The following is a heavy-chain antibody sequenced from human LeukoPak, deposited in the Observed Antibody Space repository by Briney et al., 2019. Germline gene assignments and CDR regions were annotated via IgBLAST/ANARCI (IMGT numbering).Heavy chain of an antibody. Sequence: PSETLSLTCTVSGGSISSYYWSWIRQPPGKGLEWIGYIYYSGSTNYNPSLKSRVTISVDTSKNQFSLKLSSVTAADTAVYYCARAWARDDDYGDTVDYYYGMDVWGQGTTVTVSS. CDR2: IYYSGST. CDR1: GGSISSYY. J-gene: IGHJ6*02. D-gene: IGHD4-17*01. V-gene: IGHV4-59*01. CDR3: ARAWARDDDYGDTVDYYYGMDV.